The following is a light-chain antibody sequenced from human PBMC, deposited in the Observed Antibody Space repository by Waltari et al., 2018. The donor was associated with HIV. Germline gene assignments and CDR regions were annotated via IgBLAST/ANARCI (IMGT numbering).Light chain of an antibody. V-gene: IGLV2-11*01. CDR1: SSDVGGYNS. J-gene: IGLJ3*02. CDR3: CSYAGSSWV. CDR2: DVS. Sequence: QSALTQPRSVSGSPGQSVPISCTGPSSDVGGYNSVSWYQQHPGKAPKLMIYDVSKRPSGVPDRFSGSKSGNTASLTISGLQAEDEADYYCCSYAGSSWVFGGGTKLTVL.